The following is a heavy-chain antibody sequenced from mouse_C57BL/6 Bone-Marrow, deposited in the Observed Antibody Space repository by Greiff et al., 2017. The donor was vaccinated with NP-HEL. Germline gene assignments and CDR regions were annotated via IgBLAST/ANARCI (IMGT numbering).Heavy chain of an antibody. D-gene: IGHD1-1*01. V-gene: IGHV1-69*01. CDR1: GYTFTSYW. J-gene: IGHJ1*03. Sequence: QVHVKQPGAELVMPGASVKLSCKASGYTFTSYWMHWVKQRPGQGLEWIGEIDPSDSFTNYNQKFQGKSTLTVDKSYSTAYMQLSSLTSEDSAVYYCAVYYYFYWYFEVWGTGTTVTVSS. CDR2: IDPSDSFT. CDR3: AVYYYFYWYFEV.